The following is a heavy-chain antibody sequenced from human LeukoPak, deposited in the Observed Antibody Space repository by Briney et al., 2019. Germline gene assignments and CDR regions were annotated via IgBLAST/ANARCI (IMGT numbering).Heavy chain of an antibody. J-gene: IGHJ4*02. Sequence: GGTLRLSCAASGFTFSTYFMNWVRQAPPKGRDGVSGVSVSGGSTYYADSVKGRFTISRDNSKNTLYLQMNSLRAEDTAVYYCAKEIWPTVTTPGHTHFDYWGQGTLVTVSS. CDR3: AKEIWPTVTTPGHTHFDY. CDR1: GFTFSTYF. CDR2: VSVSGGST. D-gene: IGHD4-17*01. V-gene: IGHV3-23*01.